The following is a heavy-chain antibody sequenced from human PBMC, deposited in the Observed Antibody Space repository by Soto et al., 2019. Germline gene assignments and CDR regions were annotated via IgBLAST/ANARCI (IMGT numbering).Heavy chain of an antibody. J-gene: IGHJ3*02. CDR2: IYYSGTT. D-gene: IGHD3-22*01. V-gene: IGHV4-31*03. Sequence: QVQLQESGPGLVKPSQTLSLSCTVSGGSISSGAYYWSWIRQHPGKGLEWIGYIYYSGTTYYNPSLKSRVTMSVDTSKKQFSLKLSSVTAADTAVYYCARGPDNDTDDAFDIWGQGTMVTVSS. CDR3: ARGPDNDTDDAFDI. CDR1: GGSISSGAYY.